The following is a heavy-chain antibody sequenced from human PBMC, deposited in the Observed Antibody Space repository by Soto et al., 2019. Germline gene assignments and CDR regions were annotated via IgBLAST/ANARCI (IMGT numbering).Heavy chain of an antibody. Sequence: EVHLLESGGDLVQPGGSLTLSCVASGFAFSTYAMTWVRQAPERGLEWVATVTGGRGPTYYADSVKGRFTISRDNSKNTLYLRMSGLRADDTGMYYCVQDHWNDMYDSWGQGSLVTVSS. CDR2: VTGGRGPT. CDR1: GFAFSTYA. J-gene: IGHJ4*02. CDR3: VQDHWNDMYDS. V-gene: IGHV3-23*01. D-gene: IGHD1-1*01.